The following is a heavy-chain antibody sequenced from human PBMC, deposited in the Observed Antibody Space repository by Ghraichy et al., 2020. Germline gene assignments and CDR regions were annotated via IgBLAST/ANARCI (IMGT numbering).Heavy chain of an antibody. CDR1: GFTVSSNY. J-gene: IGHJ3*02. CDR3: ARGKRQALDAFDI. V-gene: IGHV3-53*01. CDR2: IYSGGST. Sequence: GGSPRLSCAASGFTVSSNYMSWVRQAPGKGLEWVSVIYSGGSTYYADSVKGRFTISRDNSKNTLYLQMNSLRAEDTAVYYCARGKRQALDAFDIWGQGTMVTVSS.